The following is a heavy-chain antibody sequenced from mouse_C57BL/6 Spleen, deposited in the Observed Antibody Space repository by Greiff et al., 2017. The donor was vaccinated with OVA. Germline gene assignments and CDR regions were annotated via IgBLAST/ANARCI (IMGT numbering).Heavy chain of an antibody. V-gene: IGHV1-53*01. CDR1: GYTFTSYW. CDR2: INPSNGGT. D-gene: IGHD1-1*01. Sequence: QVQLQQSGTELVKPGASVKLSCKASGYTFTSYWMHWVKQRPGQGLEWIGNINPSNGGTNYNEKFKSKATLTVDKSSSTAYMQLSSLTSEDSAVYYCAREGPHYGSSYYFDYWGQGTTLTVSS. CDR3: AREGPHYGSSYYFDY. J-gene: IGHJ2*01.